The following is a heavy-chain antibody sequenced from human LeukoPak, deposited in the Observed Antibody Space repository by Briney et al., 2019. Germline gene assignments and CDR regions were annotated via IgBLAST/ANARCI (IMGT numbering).Heavy chain of an antibody. CDR3: ARDTGGYSYGPVSF. D-gene: IGHD5-18*01. CDR2: IPYDGSNK. Sequence: PGGSLRLSCAASGFTFSSYGMHWVRQAPGKGLEWVAFIPYDGSNKYYADSVKGRFTISRDNSKNTLYLQVNSLRAEDTAVYYCARDTGGYSYGPVSFWGQGTLVTVSS. V-gene: IGHV3-30*19. CDR1: GFTFSSYG. J-gene: IGHJ4*02.